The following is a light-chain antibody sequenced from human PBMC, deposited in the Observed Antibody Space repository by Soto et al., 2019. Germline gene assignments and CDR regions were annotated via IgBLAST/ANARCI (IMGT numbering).Light chain of an antibody. CDR1: QSVSSSY. J-gene: IGKJ1*01. Sequence: EIVMTQSPGTLSLSPGERATLSCRASQSVSSSYLAWYQQKPGQAPRLLIYGASSRAAGIPDRFSGRGTGTDFTPTISRLEPEDFAVYYCQQYGSSSWTFGQGTKVDIK. V-gene: IGKV3-20*01. CDR2: GAS. CDR3: QQYGSSSWT.